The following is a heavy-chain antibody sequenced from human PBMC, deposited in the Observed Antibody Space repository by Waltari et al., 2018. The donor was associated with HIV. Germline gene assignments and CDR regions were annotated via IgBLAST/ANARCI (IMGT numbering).Heavy chain of an antibody. CDR1: GFTFDDYA. CDR2: ISWNSGSI. J-gene: IGHJ4*02. Sequence: EVQLVESGGGLVQPGRSLRLSCAASGFTFDDYAMHWVRQAPGKGLEWVSGISWNSGSIGYADSVKGRFTISRDNAKNSLYLQMNSLRAEDTALYYCAKDVYYGSGGTFDYWGQGTLVTVSS. CDR3: AKDVYYGSGGTFDY. V-gene: IGHV3-9*01. D-gene: IGHD3-10*01.